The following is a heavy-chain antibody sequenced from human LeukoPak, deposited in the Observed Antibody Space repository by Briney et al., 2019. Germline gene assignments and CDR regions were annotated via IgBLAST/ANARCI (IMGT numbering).Heavy chain of an antibody. D-gene: IGHD2-2*01. CDR3: ARDRKTDIVVVPAAASYYYYGMDV. Sequence: PGGSWRLSGAPSGFTVRGNYINGFGKAPGRGWKGVSYIGVSVGTKYSADSVKGRFTISRDNAKNSLYLQMNSLRDEDTAVYYCARDRKTDIVVVPAAASYYYYGMDVWGQGTTVTVSS. CDR2: IGVSVGTK. V-gene: IGHV3-48*02. CDR1: GFTVRGNY. J-gene: IGHJ6*02.